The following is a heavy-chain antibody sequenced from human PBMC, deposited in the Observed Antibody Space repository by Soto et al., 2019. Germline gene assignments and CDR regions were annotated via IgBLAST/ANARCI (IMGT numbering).Heavy chain of an antibody. CDR1: GGTFSKSA. CDR3: SRDTDRLQLGGNYYYIMDV. J-gene: IGHJ6*02. V-gene: IGHV1-69*12. CDR2: IIPIFRTP. D-gene: IGHD1-1*01. Sequence: QVQLVQSGAEVKKPGSSVKVSCKASGGTFSKSAISWVRQAPGQGLEWMGGIIPIFRTPDYAQKFQGRVTITADEPTSTADMELSGLRSQDTSIYYGSRDTDRLQLGGNYYYIMDVWGQGTTVIVSS.